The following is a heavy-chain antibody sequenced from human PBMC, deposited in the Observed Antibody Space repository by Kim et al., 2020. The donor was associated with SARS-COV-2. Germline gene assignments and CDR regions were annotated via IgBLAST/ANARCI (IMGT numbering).Heavy chain of an antibody. CDR3: AKDRSMNYHNYYYSGMDV. CDR2: ISGSGIST. J-gene: IGHJ6*02. CDR1: DFSLTSYG. D-gene: IGHD1-7*01. Sequence: GGSLRLSCAGSDFSLTSYGMSRVRQAPGKGLEWVSVISGSGISTYNADSVKVRFTISRANSKNTLYLQINSLRVEDTAVYYCAKDRSMNYHNYYYSGMDVWGQGTTVTVS. V-gene: IGHV3-23*01.